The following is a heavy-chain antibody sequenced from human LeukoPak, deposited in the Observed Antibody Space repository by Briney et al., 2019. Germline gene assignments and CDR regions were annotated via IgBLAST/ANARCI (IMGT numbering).Heavy chain of an antibody. Sequence: PGGSLRLSCAASGFTFSGYWMHWVRQVPGKGLEWVSAISGSGGSTYYAGSVKGRFTISRDNSKNTLYLQMNSLRAEDTAVYYCAKDRSSGVGYYFDYWGQGTLVTVSS. D-gene: IGHD6-19*01. CDR2: ISGSGGST. CDR1: GFTFSGYW. CDR3: AKDRSSGVGYYFDY. V-gene: IGHV3-23*01. J-gene: IGHJ4*02.